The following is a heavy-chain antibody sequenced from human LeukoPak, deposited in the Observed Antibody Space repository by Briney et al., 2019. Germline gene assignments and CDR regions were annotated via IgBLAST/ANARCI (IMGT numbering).Heavy chain of an antibody. CDR2: ISGSGGST. J-gene: IGHJ4*02. CDR3: AKDQERESIVVVPAAKDY. Sequence: PGGSLRLSCAASGFTFSSYAMSWVRQAPGKGLEWVSAISGSGGSTYYADSVKGRFTISRDNSKNTLYLQMNSLRAEDTAVYYCAKDQERESIVVVPAAKDYWGQGTLVTVSS. CDR1: GFTFSSYA. D-gene: IGHD2-2*01. V-gene: IGHV3-23*01.